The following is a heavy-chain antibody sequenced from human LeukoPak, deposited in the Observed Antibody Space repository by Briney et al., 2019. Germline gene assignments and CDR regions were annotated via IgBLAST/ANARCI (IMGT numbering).Heavy chain of an antibody. D-gene: IGHD1-26*01. J-gene: IGHJ4*02. CDR3: ARGSGRSYLPFDY. Sequence: GGSLRLSCAASGFTFSSYSMNWVRRAPGKGLEWVSSISSSSSYIYYADSVKGRFTISRDNAKNSLYLQMNSLRAEDTAVYYCARGSGRSYLPFDYWGQGTLVTVSS. CDR2: ISSSSSYI. CDR1: GFTFSSYS. V-gene: IGHV3-21*01.